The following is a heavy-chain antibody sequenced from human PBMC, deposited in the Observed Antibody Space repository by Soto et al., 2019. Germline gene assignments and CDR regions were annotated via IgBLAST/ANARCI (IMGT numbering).Heavy chain of an antibody. V-gene: IGHV3-21*01. D-gene: IGHD3-10*01. CDR3: ARDLGITMVRGEKYFDY. Sequence: ESGGGLVKPGGSLRLSCAASGFTFSSYSMNWVRQAPGKGLEWVSSISSSSSYIYYADSVKGRFTISRDNAKNSLYLQMNSLRAEDTAVYYCARDLGITMVRGEKYFDYWGQGTLVTVSS. J-gene: IGHJ4*02. CDR1: GFTFSSYS. CDR2: ISSSSSYI.